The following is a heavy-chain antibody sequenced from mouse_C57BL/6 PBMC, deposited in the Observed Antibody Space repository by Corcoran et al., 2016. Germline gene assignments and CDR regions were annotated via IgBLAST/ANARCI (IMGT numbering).Heavy chain of an antibody. CDR2: IYPRSGNT. CDR1: GYTFTSYG. CDR3: ARWVYYSNYSYAMDY. V-gene: IGHV1-81*01. J-gene: IGHJ4*01. D-gene: IGHD2-5*01. Sequence: QVQMQQSGGELARPGTSVKLSCKASGYTFTSYGISWVKQRTGQGLEWIGEIYPRSGNTYYNAKFKGKATLTAAKSSSTAYMELRSLTSEYSAVYFCARWVYYSNYSYAMDYWGQGTSVTVSS.